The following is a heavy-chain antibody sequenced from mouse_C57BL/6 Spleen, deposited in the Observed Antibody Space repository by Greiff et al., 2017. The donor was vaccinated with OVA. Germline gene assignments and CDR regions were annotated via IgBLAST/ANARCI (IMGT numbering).Heavy chain of an antibody. CDR1: GYTFTSYW. D-gene: IGHD4-1*01. V-gene: IGHV1-59*01. J-gene: IGHJ4*01. CDR2: IDPSDSYT. Sequence: QVQLKQPGAELVRPGTSVKLSCKASGYTFTSYWMHWVKQRPGQGLEWIGVIDPSDSYTNYNQKFKGKATLTVDTSSSTAYMQLSSLTSEDSAVYYCAGDWDYYAMDYWGQGTSVTVSS. CDR3: AGDWDYYAMDY.